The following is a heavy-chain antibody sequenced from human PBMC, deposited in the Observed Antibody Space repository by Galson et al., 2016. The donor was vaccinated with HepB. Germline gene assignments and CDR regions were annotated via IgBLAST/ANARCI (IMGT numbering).Heavy chain of an antibody. V-gene: IGHV3-30*18. J-gene: IGHJ6*02. Sequence: SLRLSCAASGFSFDRYGMHWVRQAPGKGLEWVAIISYDESNKNYADSVKGRFTISRDNSKHTLYLQMSSLSAEDTAVYYCAKDIPKLKFLYGMDVWGQGTTVTVSS. CDR1: GFSFDRYG. CDR2: ISYDESNK. D-gene: IGHD2-21*01. CDR3: AKDIPKLKFLYGMDV.